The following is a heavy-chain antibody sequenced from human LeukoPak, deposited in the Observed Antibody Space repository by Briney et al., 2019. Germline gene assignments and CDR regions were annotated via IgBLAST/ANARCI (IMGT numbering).Heavy chain of an antibody. Sequence: ASVKVSCKASGYTFTNYDINWVRQATGQGLEWMGWMNPNSGNTGYAQKFQGWVTMTRDTSISTAYMELSRLRSDDTAVYYCARGDWIWFPGGYYGMDVWGQGTTVTVSS. D-gene: IGHD3-10*01. CDR1: GYTFTNYD. CDR3: ARGDWIWFPGGYYGMDV. CDR2: MNPNSGNT. J-gene: IGHJ6*02. V-gene: IGHV1-8*01.